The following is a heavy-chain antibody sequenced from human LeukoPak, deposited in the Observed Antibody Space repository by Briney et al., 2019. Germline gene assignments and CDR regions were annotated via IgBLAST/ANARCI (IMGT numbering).Heavy chain of an antibody. Sequence: GGSLRLSCSASGFTVSVNYMSWVRQAPGKGLEWVSVLYSSGGTNYADSVKGRFTISRDNSENTLDLQMNSLRAEDTAVYYCAAKGNGYSGSYVFAHWGQGTLVTVSS. CDR3: AAKGNGYSGSYVFAH. J-gene: IGHJ4*02. V-gene: IGHV3-66*01. D-gene: IGHD1-26*01. CDR2: LYSSGGT. CDR1: GFTVSVNY.